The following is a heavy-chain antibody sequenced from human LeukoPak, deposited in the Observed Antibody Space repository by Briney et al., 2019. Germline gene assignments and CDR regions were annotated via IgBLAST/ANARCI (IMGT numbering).Heavy chain of an antibody. CDR2: IKQDESEK. CDR1: GFTFSSYW. J-gene: IGHJ4*02. Sequence: GGSLRLSCAVSGFTFSSYWMTWVRQAPGKGLEWVASIKQDESEKYYADSVKGRFTISRDNARNSLYLQMSSLRADDTAVYYCARDGAFRIYDYWGQGTLVTVSS. CDR3: ARDGAFRIYDY. D-gene: IGHD3-3*02. V-gene: IGHV3-7*01.